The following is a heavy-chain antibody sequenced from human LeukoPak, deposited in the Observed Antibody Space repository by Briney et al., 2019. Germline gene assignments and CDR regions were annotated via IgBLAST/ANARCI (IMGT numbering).Heavy chain of an antibody. CDR2: IRSKANSYAT. V-gene: IGHV3-73*01. D-gene: IGHD3-22*01. CDR1: GFTFNGSA. Sequence: PGGCLRLSCAASGFTFNGSAMHWVRQASGKGLEWVGRIRSKANSYATAYAASVKGRFTISRDDSKNTAYLQMNSLKTEDTAVYYCTSTDYYDSSGYYYADAFDIWGQGTMVTVSS. J-gene: IGHJ3*02. CDR3: TSTDYYDSSGYYYADAFDI.